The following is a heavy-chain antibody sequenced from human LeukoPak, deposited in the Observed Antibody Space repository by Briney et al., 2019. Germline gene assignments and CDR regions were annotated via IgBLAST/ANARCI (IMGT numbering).Heavy chain of an antibody. Sequence: PSETLSLTCAVSGYSISNAYYWGWIRQPPGKGLEWIASMYHSGSTYYNPSLKSRVTISVDTSKNQFSLKLNSVTAADTAVYYCVRHPRYSTGWAIDYWGQGTLVIVSS. D-gene: IGHD6-19*01. J-gene: IGHJ4*02. CDR1: GYSISNAYY. V-gene: IGHV4-38-2*01. CDR3: VRHPRYSTGWAIDY. CDR2: MYHSGST.